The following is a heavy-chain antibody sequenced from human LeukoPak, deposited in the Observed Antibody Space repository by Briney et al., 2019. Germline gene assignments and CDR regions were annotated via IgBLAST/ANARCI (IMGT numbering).Heavy chain of an antibody. CDR3: ARPMTTVTTYYYYYGMDV. Sequence: PGRSLRLSCAASGFTFSSYAMHWVRQAPGKGLEWVAVISYDGGNKYYADSVKGRFTISRDNSKNTLYLQMNSLRAEDTAVYYCARPMTTVTTYYYYYGMDVWGQGTTVTVSS. V-gene: IGHV3-30-3*01. CDR2: ISYDGGNK. CDR1: GFTFSSYA. D-gene: IGHD4-17*01. J-gene: IGHJ6*02.